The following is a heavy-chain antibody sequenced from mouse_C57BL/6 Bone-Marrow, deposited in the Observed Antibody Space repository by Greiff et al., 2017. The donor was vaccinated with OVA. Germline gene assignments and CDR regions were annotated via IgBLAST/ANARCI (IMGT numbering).Heavy chain of an antibody. CDR1: GYTFTSYG. V-gene: IGHV1-58*01. CDR2: IYLGNGYT. Sequence: VHVKQSGAELVRPGSSVKMSCKTSGYTFTSYGINWVKQRPGQGLEWIGYIYLGNGYTEYNEKFKGKATLTSDNSSSTAYMQLTSRASEDSAIYFWARDETGRRDYWGQGTSVTVSS. CDR3: ARDETGRRDY. J-gene: IGHJ4*01. D-gene: IGHD4-1*01.